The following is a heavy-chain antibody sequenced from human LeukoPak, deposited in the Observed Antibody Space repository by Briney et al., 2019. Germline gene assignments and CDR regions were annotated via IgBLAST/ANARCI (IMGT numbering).Heavy chain of an antibody. V-gene: IGHV4-59*01. Sequence: SETLSLTCTVSGGSISHYFWSWFRQPPGKGLEWIGYIHYSGSTNYNRSLKSRVTISVDTSKNQFSLKLSSVTAAVTAVYYCAMDLRDYSDDWFDPWGQGTLVTVSS. CDR3: AMDLRDYSDDWFDP. J-gene: IGHJ5*02. CDR1: GGSISHYF. CDR2: IHYSGST. D-gene: IGHD3-22*01.